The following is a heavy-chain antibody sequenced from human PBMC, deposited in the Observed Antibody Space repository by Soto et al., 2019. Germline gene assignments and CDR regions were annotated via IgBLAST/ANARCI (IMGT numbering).Heavy chain of an antibody. CDR1: VFTCSSYA. J-gene: IGHJ4*02. CDR3: ARDLGY. Sequence: GSLRLSCAASVFTCSSYAMHWVRQAPGKGLEWVAVISYDGSNKYYADSVKGRFTISRDNSKNTLYLQMNSLRAEDTAVYYCARDLGYWGQGTLVTVSS. CDR2: ISYDGSNK. V-gene: IGHV3-30-3*01.